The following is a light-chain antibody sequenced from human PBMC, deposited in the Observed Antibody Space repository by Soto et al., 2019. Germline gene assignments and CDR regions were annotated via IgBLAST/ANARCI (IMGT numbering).Light chain of an antibody. J-gene: IGLJ2*01. CDR3: SSYTSSSTVV. CDR1: SSDVGGYDY. Sequence: QSALTQPASVSGSPGQSITISCTGTSSDVGGYDYVSWYQQHPGKAPKLMIYNVRNRPSGVSNRFSGSKAGNTASLTISGLQAEDEAAYYCSSYTSSSTVVFGGGTKLIVL. V-gene: IGLV2-14*01. CDR2: NVR.